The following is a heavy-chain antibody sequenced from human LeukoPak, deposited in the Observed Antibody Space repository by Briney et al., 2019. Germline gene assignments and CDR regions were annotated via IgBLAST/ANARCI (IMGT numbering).Heavy chain of an antibody. V-gene: IGHV3-48*03. CDR3: ARDHAMYSYGWFDY. Sequence: GGSLRLSCAASGFTFSSYEMNWVRQAPGKGLEWVSYISSSGSTIYYADSVKGRFTISRDNATNSLYLQMNSLRAEDTAVYYCARDHAMYSYGWFDYWGQGTLVTVSS. J-gene: IGHJ4*02. CDR1: GFTFSSYE. D-gene: IGHD5-18*01. CDR2: ISSSGSTI.